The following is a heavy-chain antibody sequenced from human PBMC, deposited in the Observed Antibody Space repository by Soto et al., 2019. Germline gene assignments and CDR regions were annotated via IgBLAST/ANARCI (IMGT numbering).Heavy chain of an antibody. J-gene: IGHJ4*02. CDR1: GFTFSSYA. CDR3: AKRGSGSQFYY. Sequence: EVQLLESGGGLVQPGGSLRLSCAASGFTFSSYAMSWVRQAPGKGLEWVSVISGSGGSTYYADSVKGRFTISRDNSKNTPYLQMNSLRAEDTAVHFWAKRGSGSQFYYWGQGTLVTVSS. D-gene: IGHD1-26*01. CDR2: ISGSGGST. V-gene: IGHV3-23*01.